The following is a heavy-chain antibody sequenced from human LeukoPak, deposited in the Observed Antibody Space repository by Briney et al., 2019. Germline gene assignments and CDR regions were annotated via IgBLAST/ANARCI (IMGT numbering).Heavy chain of an antibody. Sequence: GRSLRLSCATSGFTFDDYAMHWVRQAPGKGLEGGSGISWNSGSIGYADSVKGRFTISRDNAKNSLYLQMNSLRAEDTALYYCAKDLKQLATYYYYGMDVWGQGTTVTVSS. CDR3: AKDLKQLATYYYYGMDV. D-gene: IGHD6-13*01. V-gene: IGHV3-9*01. CDR1: GFTFDDYA. J-gene: IGHJ6*02. CDR2: ISWNSGSI.